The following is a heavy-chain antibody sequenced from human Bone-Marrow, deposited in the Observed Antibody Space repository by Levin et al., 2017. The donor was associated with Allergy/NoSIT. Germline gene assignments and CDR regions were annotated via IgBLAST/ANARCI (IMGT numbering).Heavy chain of an antibody. CDR3: ARDRNYYFDY. CDR2: IWNDGSVT. CDR1: GFAFSSSA. J-gene: IGHJ4*02. Sequence: QTGGSLRLSCAASGFAFSSSALHWVRQRPGKGLESVAVIWNDGSVTDYADSVKGRFIISRDNSKNTLFLQMNSLRADDTAVYYCARDRNYYFDYWGQGTVVTVSS. V-gene: IGHV3-33*01. D-gene: IGHD1-7*01.